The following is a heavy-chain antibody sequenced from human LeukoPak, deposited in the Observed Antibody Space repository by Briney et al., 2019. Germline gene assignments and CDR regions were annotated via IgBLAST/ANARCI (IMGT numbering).Heavy chain of an antibody. J-gene: IGHJ4*02. D-gene: IGHD3-22*01. Sequence: ASVKVSCKASGCTFTSYYMHWVRQAPGQGLEWMGIINPSGGSTSYAQKFQGRVTMTRDTSTSTVYMELSSLRSEDTAVYYCARDYYDSSGYLEPFDYWGQGTLVTVSS. CDR1: GCTFTSYY. CDR2: INPSGGST. CDR3: ARDYYDSSGYLEPFDY. V-gene: IGHV1-46*01.